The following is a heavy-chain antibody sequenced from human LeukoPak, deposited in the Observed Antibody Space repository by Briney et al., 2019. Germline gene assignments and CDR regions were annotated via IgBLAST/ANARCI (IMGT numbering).Heavy chain of an antibody. CDR3: AREDVVLVDAVRYYYYGMDV. J-gene: IGHJ6*02. V-gene: IGHV1-18*01. CDR2: ISAYNGNT. CDR1: GYTFTSYG. D-gene: IGHD2-8*01. Sequence: AASVKVSCKASGYTFTSYGISWVRQAPGQGLEWMGWISAYNGNTNYAQKLQDRVTMTRDTSTSTVYMELSSLKSEDTAVYYCAREDVVLVDAVRYYYYGMDVWGQGTTVTVSS.